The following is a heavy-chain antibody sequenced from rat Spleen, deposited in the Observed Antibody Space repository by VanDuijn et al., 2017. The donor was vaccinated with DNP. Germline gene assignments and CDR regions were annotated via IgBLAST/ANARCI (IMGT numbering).Heavy chain of an antibody. CDR3: AAFRLGAPFDY. J-gene: IGHJ2*01. CDR1: GFIFSDYA. Sequence: EVQVVESGGGLVQSGNSLKLSCVASGFIFSDYALAWVRQSPKKGLEWVAYIGSAAYAPYYGDSVKGRFTISRDNTKNTQYLQMDSLRSEDTATYYCAAFRLGAPFDYWGQGVMVSVSS. V-gene: IGHV5S13*01. CDR2: IGSAAYAP. D-gene: IGHD5-1*01.